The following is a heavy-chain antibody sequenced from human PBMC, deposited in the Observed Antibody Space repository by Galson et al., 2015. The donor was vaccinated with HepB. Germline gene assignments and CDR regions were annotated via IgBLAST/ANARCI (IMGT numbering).Heavy chain of an antibody. CDR2: INPNSGGT. CDR1: GYTFTGYY. V-gene: IGHV1-2*06. Sequence: SVKVSCKASGYTFTGYYMHWVRQAPGQGLEWMGRINPNSGGTNYAQKFQGRVTMTRDTSISTAYMELSRLRSDDTAVYYCARATMVQGVMFDYWGQGTLVTVSS. J-gene: IGHJ4*02. D-gene: IGHD3-10*01. CDR3: ARATMVQGVMFDY.